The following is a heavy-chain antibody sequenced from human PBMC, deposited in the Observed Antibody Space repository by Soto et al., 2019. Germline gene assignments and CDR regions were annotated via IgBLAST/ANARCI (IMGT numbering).Heavy chain of an antibody. V-gene: IGHV3-21*01. D-gene: IGHD3-10*01. J-gene: IGHJ4*02. CDR3: ARVSPRYYYGSGSYFKPLDY. Sequence: GGSLRLSCAASGFTFSSYSMNWVRQAPGKGLEWVSSISSSSSYIYYADSVKGRFTISRDNAKNSLYLQMNSLRAEDTAVYYCARVSPRYYYGSGSYFKPLDYWGQGTLVTVSS. CDR1: GFTFSSYS. CDR2: ISSSSSYI.